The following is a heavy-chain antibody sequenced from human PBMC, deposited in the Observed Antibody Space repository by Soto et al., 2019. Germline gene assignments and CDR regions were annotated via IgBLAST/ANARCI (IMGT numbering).Heavy chain of an antibody. CDR2: IHYTGNT. CDR1: GASISSGAYY. D-gene: IGHD3-10*01. J-gene: IGHJ4*02. V-gene: IGHV4-31*03. CDR3: AVGSGTYYRVATGSEF. Sequence: QVQLQESGPGLVKPSQTLSLTCTVSGASISSGAYYWSWIRQQPGKGLERVGYIHYTGNTCYNPFLKGRIWMSIDTSKNQFSLRLTSVTAADTAVYYCAVGSGTYYRVATGSEFWCLGTLVTVS.